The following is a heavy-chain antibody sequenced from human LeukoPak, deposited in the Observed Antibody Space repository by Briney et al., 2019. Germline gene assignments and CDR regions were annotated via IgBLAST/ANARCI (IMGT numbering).Heavy chain of an antibody. CDR3: AAFLSGTYWYFDY. D-gene: IGHD1-26*01. V-gene: IGHV4-4*07. Sequence: PSETLSLTCTVSGGSISSYYWSWIRQSAGKGLEWIGHIYTSGRTDYYTSGSTDYNPSLKSRVTISVDKSKNHFSLKLSSVTAADTAVYYCAAFLSGTYWYFDYWGQGILVTVSS. CDR1: GGSISSYY. J-gene: IGHJ4*02. CDR2: IYTSGRTDYYTSGST.